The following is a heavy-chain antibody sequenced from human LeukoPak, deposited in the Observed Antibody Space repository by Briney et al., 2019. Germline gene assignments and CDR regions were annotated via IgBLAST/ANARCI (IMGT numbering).Heavy chain of an antibody. Sequence: GESLQISSKGSGYSFTSYWISWGRRMPGKGLEWMGRIDPSDSYTNYSPSFQGHVTISADKSISTAYLQWSSLKASDTAMYYCASQGGIGTFDIWGQGTMVTVSS. CDR2: IDPSDSYT. D-gene: IGHD3-16*01. J-gene: IGHJ3*02. V-gene: IGHV5-10-1*01. CDR1: GYSFTSYW. CDR3: ASQGGIGTFDI.